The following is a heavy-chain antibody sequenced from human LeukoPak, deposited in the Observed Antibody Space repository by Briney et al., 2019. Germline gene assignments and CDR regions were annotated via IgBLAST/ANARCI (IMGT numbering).Heavy chain of an antibody. V-gene: IGHV5-51*01. J-gene: IGHJ4*02. CDR1: GYSFAYYW. D-gene: IGHD3-16*01. CDR3: TRQNNWAFDY. CDR2: IFPGDTNI. Sequence: GESLKISFKGSGYSFAYYWVGWVRQMPGKGLEWMGIIFPGDTNILYSPSFQGQVTISVNTSISTAYLQWSTLKGSDTALYYCTRQNNWAFDYWDRGTLFTVS.